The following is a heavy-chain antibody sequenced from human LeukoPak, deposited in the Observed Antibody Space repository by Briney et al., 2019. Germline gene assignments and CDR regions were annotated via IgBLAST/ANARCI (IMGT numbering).Heavy chain of an antibody. V-gene: IGHV3-21*01. CDR1: GFTFTSYT. J-gene: IGHJ6*02. CDR3: ARDSRTVYYYYGMDV. Sequence: GGSLRLSCAASGFTFTSYTMNWVRQAPGKGREWLSSISSSNSDISYADSVKGRFTISRDNAKNSLYLQMNSLRAEDTAVYYCARDSRTVYYYYGMDVWGQGTTVTVSS. CDR2: ISSSNSDI.